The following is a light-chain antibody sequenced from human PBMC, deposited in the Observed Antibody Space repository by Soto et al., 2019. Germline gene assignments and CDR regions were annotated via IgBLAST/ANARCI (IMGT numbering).Light chain of an antibody. V-gene: IGLV2-14*01. CDR1: SSDVGRYNY. CDR2: EVS. CDR3: TSYTSSTAYV. J-gene: IGLJ1*01. Sequence: QSALTQTASVSGSPGQSITISCTGASSDVGRYNYVSWYQLHPGKAPKLIIYEVSNRPSGVSNRFSGSKSCNTASLTISGLRAEDEDDYYCTSYTSSTAYVFGTGTKVTVL.